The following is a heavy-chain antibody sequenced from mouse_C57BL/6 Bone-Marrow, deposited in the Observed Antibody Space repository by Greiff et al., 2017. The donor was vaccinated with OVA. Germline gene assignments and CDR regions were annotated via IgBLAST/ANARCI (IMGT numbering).Heavy chain of an antibody. D-gene: IGHD2-4*01. V-gene: IGHV5-6*01. CDR3: ARLLYYDYDWFAY. Sequence: EVKLQESGGDLVKPGGSLKLSCAASGFTFSSYGMSWVRQTPDKRLEWVATISSGGSYTYYPDSVKGRFTISRDNAKNTLYLQMSSLKSEDTAMYYCARLLYYDYDWFAYWGQGTLVTVSA. J-gene: IGHJ3*01. CDR2: ISSGGSYT. CDR1: GFTFSSYG.